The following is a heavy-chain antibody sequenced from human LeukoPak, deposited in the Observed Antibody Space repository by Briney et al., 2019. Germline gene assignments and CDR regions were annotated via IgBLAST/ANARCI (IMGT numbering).Heavy chain of an antibody. D-gene: IGHD1-26*01. CDR2: IFFSGTT. V-gene: IGHV4-39*01. Sequence: PSETLSLTCTVPGGSIISNSDYWGWVRLTPGRWREWIGSIFFSGTTYYHPSLTNRVTISIDTSKSQFSLKLSPVTAADTAVYYCARHLYSESYYFWGQGTLVTVSS. CDR1: GGSIISNSDY. J-gene: IGHJ4*02. CDR3: ARHLYSESYYF.